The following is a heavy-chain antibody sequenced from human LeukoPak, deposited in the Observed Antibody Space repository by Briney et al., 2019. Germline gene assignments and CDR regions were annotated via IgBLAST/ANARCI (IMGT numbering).Heavy chain of an antibody. D-gene: IGHD4-23*01. V-gene: IGHV1-24*01. CDR2: FGPEDGET. CDR1: GYTLTELS. Sequence: GASVKVSCKVSGYTLTELSVHWVRQAPGKGLEWMGGFGPEDGETIYAQKFQGRVTMTEDTSTDTAYMELSSLRSEDTAVYYCATATVDPPSFDYWGQGTLVTVSS. CDR3: ATATVDPPSFDY. J-gene: IGHJ4*02.